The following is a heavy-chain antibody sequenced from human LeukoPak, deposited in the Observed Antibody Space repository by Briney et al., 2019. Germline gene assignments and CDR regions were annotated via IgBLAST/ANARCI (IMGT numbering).Heavy chain of an antibody. CDR3: ARDRVAAAAPQGYFDL. Sequence: ASVKVSCKASGYTFTGYYMHWVRQAPGQGLEWMGWINPNSGGTNYAQKFQGRVTMTRDTSISTAYMELSRLRSDDTAVYYCARDRVAAAAPQGYFDLWGRGTLVTVSS. D-gene: IGHD6-13*01. CDR1: GYTFTGYY. CDR2: INPNSGGT. V-gene: IGHV1-2*02. J-gene: IGHJ2*01.